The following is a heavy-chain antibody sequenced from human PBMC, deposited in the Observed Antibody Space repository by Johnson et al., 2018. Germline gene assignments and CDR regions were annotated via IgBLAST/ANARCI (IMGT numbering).Heavy chain of an antibody. CDR1: GFTFSSYS. V-gene: IGHV3-48*04. CDR3: ASSYYDIYGAFDI. D-gene: IGHD3-9*01. CDR2: ISSSSSTI. Sequence: VQLVQSGGGLVQPGGSLRLSCAASGFTFSSYSMNWVRQAPGKGLEWVSYISSSSSTIYYADSVKGQFTISRDNAKNSLYLQMNSLRAEDTAVYYCASSYYDIYGAFDIWGQGTMVTVSS. J-gene: IGHJ3*02.